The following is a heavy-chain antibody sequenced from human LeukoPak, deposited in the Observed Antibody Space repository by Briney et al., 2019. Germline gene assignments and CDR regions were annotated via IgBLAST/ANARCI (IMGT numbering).Heavy chain of an antibody. CDR1: GFTFSSYA. Sequence: GGSLRLSCAASGFTFSSYAMSWVRQAPGKGLEWVSAISGSGGSTYYADSVKGRFTISRDNSKYTLYLQMNSLRAEDTAVYYCAKGNGYSYSHFDYWGQGTLVTVSS. CDR2: ISGSGGST. J-gene: IGHJ4*02. CDR3: AKGNGYSYSHFDY. D-gene: IGHD5-18*01. V-gene: IGHV3-23*01.